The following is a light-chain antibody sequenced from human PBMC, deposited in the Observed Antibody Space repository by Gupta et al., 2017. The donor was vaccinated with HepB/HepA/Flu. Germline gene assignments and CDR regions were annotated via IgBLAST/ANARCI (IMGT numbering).Light chain of an antibody. CDR1: QLGNKY. CDR3: QAWDSSTVV. CDR2: QDT. Sequence: SYELTQPPSVSVSPGQTANITCSGDQLGNKYASWYQQKPGQSPVLVIYQDTKRPSGTPERFSGSNSGNTATLTISGTQAMDEDDYYCQAWDSSTVVFGGGTKLTVL. J-gene: IGLJ2*01. V-gene: IGLV3-1*01.